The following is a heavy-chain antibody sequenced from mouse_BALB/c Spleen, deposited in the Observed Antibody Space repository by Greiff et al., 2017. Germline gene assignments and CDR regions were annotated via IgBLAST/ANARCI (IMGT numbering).Heavy chain of an antibody. CDR1: GYTFTDYY. J-gene: IGHJ4*01. Sequence: VQLQQSGPELVKPGASVKISCKASGYTFTDYYMNWVKQSHGKSLEWIGLVNPNNGGTSYNQKFKGKATLTVDKSSSTAYMELRSLTSEDSAVYYCAGLRRWYAMDYWGQGTSVTVSS. V-gene: IGHV1-26*01. CDR3: AGLRRWYAMDY. D-gene: IGHD2-12*01. CDR2: VNPNNGGT.